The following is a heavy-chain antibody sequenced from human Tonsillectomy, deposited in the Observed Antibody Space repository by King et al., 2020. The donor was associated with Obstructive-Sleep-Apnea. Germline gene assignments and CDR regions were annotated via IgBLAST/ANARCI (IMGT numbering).Heavy chain of an antibody. D-gene: IGHD6-13*01. J-gene: IGHJ4*02. CDR3: AKARSNSSWYFDY. V-gene: IGHV3-9*01. CDR1: GFTFGDYA. Sequence: VQLVESGGGLVQPGRSLRLSCATSGFTFGDYAMHWVRQAPGKGLEWVSVISWNSGSIGHADSVKGRFTISRDNAKNSLYLQMNSLRAEDTALYYCAKARSNSSWYFDYWGQGTLVTVSS. CDR2: ISWNSGSI.